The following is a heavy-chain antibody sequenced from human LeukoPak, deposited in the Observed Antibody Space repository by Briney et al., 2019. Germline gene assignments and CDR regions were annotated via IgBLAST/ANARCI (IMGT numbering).Heavy chain of an antibody. CDR3: ARASYGSGNTFDY. D-gene: IGHD3-10*01. CDR1: GFTFSSYG. J-gene: IGHJ4*02. Sequence: GGSLRLSCAASGFTFSSYGMHWVRQAPGKGLEWVAVISYDGSNKYYADSVKGRFTISRDNSKNTLYLQMNSLRAEDTAVYYCARASYGSGNTFDYWGQGTLVTVPS. CDR2: ISYDGSNK. V-gene: IGHV3-30*03.